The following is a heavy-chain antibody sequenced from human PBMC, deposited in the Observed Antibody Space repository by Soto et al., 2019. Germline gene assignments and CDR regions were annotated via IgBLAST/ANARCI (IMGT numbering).Heavy chain of an antibody. CDR3: ARDLGWFDP. V-gene: IGHV3-48*01. CDR1: GLTFSSYS. CDR2: ISSSSSTI. Sequence: PGGSLRLSCAASGLTFSSYSMNWVRQAPGKGLEWVSYISSSSSTIYYADSVKGRFTISRDNAKNSLYLQINSLRAEDTAVYYCARDLGWFDPWGQGTLVTVSS. J-gene: IGHJ5*02.